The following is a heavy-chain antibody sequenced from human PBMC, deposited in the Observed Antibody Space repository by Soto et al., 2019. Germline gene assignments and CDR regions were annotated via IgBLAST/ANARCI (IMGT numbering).Heavy chain of an antibody. CDR1: GGTFSSYA. D-gene: IGHD3-3*01. V-gene: IGHV1-69*13. CDR2: IIPIFGTA. Sequence: SVKVSCKASGGTFSSYAISWVRQAPGQGLEWMGGIIPIFGTANYAQKFQGRVTITADESTSTAYMELSSLRSEDTAVFYCASSGYYDFWSGYYNAFDIWGQGTMVTVSS. J-gene: IGHJ3*02. CDR3: ASSGYYDFWSGYYNAFDI.